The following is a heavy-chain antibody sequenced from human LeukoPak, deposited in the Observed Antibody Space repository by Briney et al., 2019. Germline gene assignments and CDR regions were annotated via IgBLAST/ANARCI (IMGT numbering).Heavy chain of an antibody. CDR3: ARAGTRTSFYSSGTY. J-gene: IGHJ4*02. Sequence: VASVKVSCKASGYTFTSYDINWVRQATGQGLEWMGWMNPNSGNTGYAQKFQGRVTMTRDTSTSTVYMELSSLRSEDTAVYYCARAGTRTSFYSSGTYWGQGTLVTVSS. V-gene: IGHV1-8*01. D-gene: IGHD3-22*01. CDR2: MNPNSGNT. CDR1: GYTFTSYD.